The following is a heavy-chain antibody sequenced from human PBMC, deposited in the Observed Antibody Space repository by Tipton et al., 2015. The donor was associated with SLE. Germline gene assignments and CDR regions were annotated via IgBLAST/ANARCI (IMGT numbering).Heavy chain of an antibody. J-gene: IGHJ4*02. D-gene: IGHD3-9*01. CDR1: GFTFSRYW. V-gene: IGHV3-74*01. Sequence: SLRLSCAASGFTFSRYWMHWVRQAPGKGLVWVSRITSEDSHTFYTDSVKGRFTISRDNAKNTVYLQMNSLRDEDTAVYFCAREDRDTGHYPVDYWGLGTLVTVSS. CDR2: ITSEDSHT. CDR3: AREDRDTGHYPVDY.